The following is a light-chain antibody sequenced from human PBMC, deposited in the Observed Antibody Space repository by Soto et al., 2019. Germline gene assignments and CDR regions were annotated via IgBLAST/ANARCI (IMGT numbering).Light chain of an antibody. CDR1: SSDVGGYNY. J-gene: IGLJ1*01. V-gene: IGLV2-14*01. CDR2: DVS. Sequence: QSVLTQPASVSGSPGHSITISCTGTSSDVGGYNYVSWYQQHPGKAPKLMIYDVSNRPSGVSNRFSGSKSGNTASLTISGLQAEDEADYYCSSYTSSSTLEVFG. CDR3: SSYTSSSTLEV.